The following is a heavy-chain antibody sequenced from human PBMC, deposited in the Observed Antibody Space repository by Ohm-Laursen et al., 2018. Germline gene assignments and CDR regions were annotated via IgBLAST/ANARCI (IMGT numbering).Heavy chain of an antibody. V-gene: IGHV1-2*02. CDR3: ASPLVPAAGFDSQPYAFGRGRIDP. D-gene: IGHD2-2*01. J-gene: IGHJ5*02. Sequence: GASVKVSCKASGYTFTSYDINWVRQATGQGLEWMGWMNPNSGDTNYAQKFQGRVTMTRDTSITTSYMELSRLRSDDTAVYYCASPLVPAAGFDSQPYAFGRGRIDPWGQGTLVTVS. CDR1: GYTFTSYD. CDR2: MNPNSGDT.